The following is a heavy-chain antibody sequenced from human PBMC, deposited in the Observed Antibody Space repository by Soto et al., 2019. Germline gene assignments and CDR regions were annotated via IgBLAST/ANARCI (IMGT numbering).Heavy chain of an antibody. CDR3: SGGVGDAF. CDR1: ESAVSRDW. J-gene: IGHJ4*02. Sequence: EVHLVESGGGLVQTGGSLRLSCAISESAVSRDWMNWVRQAPGKGLEWVAHVNQDGRQKYYVDSVKGRFTISRDNAKKSLYLQMNSLRAGDTAIYYCSGGVGDAFWGQGTQVTVSS. D-gene: IGHD1-26*01. CDR2: VNQDGRQK. V-gene: IGHV3-7*04.